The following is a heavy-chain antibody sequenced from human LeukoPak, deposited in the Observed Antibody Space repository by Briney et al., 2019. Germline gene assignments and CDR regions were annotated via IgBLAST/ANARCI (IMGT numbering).Heavy chain of an antibody. CDR1: GGSISSSSYY. CDR2: IYYSGST. J-gene: IGHJ5*02. D-gene: IGHD6-13*01. Sequence: LETLSLTCTVSGGSISSSSYYWGWIRQPPGKGLEWIGTIYYSGSTYYNPSLKSRVTISVDTSKNRFSLKLSSVTAADTAVYYCARERQQLVLKGWFDPWGQGTLVTVSS. CDR3: ARERQQLVLKGWFDP. V-gene: IGHV4-39*02.